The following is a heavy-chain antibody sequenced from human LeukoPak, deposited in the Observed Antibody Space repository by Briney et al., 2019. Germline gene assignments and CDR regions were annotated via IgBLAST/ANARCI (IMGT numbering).Heavy chain of an antibody. CDR2: INVGNGNT. D-gene: IGHD3-10*01. CDR1: GYTFTSYA. V-gene: IGHV1-3*01. CDR3: ARDLTYYYGSGSLTGGDY. J-gene: IGHJ4*02. Sequence: ASVKVSCKASGYTFTSYAMHWVRQAPGQRLEWMGWINVGNGNTKYSQKFQGRVTITRDTSASTAYMELSSLRSEDTAVYYCARDLTYYYGSGSLTGGDYWGQGTLVTVSS.